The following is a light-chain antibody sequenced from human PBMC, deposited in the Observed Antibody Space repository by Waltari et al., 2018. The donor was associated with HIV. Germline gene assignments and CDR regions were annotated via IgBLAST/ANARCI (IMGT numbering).Light chain of an antibody. CDR3: QSHDSSLSGSV. V-gene: IGLV1-40*01. CDR1: SSNLGAGYD. CDR2: GNN. J-gene: IGLJ2*01. Sequence: QSVLTQPPSVSGAPGQSVTISCTGSSSNLGAGYDVHWYRQLPGTAPKLLIYGNNNRPSGVPDRFSNSKSGRSASLAITGLQTEDEADYYCQSHDSSLSGSVFGGGTKLTVL.